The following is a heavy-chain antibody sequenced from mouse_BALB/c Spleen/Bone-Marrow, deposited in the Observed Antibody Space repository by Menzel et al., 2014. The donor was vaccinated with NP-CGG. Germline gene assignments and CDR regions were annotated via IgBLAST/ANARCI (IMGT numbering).Heavy chain of an antibody. J-gene: IGHJ2*01. CDR1: GYTFTSYW. V-gene: IGHV1-61*01. CDR2: IDPSDSET. Sequence: QVQLQQSGAELVRPGTPVKLSCKASGYTFTSYWMNWVKQRPGRGLEWIGRIDPSDSETHYNQKFKDKATLTVDKSSSTAYMQLSSLTSEDSAVYYCARWGDYFDYWGQGTTLTVSS. CDR3: ARWGDYFDY.